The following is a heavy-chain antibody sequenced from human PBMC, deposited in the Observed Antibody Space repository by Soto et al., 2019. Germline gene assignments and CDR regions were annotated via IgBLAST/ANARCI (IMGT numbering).Heavy chain of an antibody. CDR3: ASALSPVAPFDY. CDR2: IIPIFGTA. D-gene: IGHD2-21*01. V-gene: IGHV1-69*13. CDR1: GGTFSSYA. Sequence: SVKVSCKASGGTFSSYAISWVRQAPGQGLEWMGGIIPIFGTANYAQKFQGRVTITADESTSTAYMELSSLRSEDTAVYYCASALSPVAPFDYWGQGTLVTVSS. J-gene: IGHJ4*02.